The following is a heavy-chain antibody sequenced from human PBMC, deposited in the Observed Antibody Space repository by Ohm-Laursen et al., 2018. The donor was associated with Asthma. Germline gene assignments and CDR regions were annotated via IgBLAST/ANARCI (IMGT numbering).Heavy chain of an antibody. CDR2: IYHTGSS. V-gene: IGHV4-31*03. J-gene: IGHJ4*02. Sequence: SQTLSLTCTVPGDSFTSGIYYWGWIRQHPGKGLEWIGYIYHTGSSYYNPSLKSRASISVDTSKNQFSLKLSSVTAADTAVYYCARVGPLGYCSGGSCYSRFDYWGQGTLVTVSS. CDR1: GDSFTSGIYY. D-gene: IGHD2-15*01. CDR3: ARVGPLGYCSGGSCYSRFDY.